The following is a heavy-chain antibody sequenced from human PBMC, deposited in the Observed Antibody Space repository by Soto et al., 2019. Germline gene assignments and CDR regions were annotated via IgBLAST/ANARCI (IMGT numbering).Heavy chain of an antibody. CDR2: RRRSATKFAT. CDR3: ARGQGAAIGDYYYHDMDV. V-gene: IGHV3-73*01. D-gene: IGHD2-2*02. Sequence: GGSLRLSCVASGISFSGSDIHWVRQASGKGMEWCGRRRRSATKFATASSASVKGRLTFSRDDSKNTAFLQVNTLKPGDTAVFYCARGQGAAIGDYYYHDMDVWGQGTTVTVSS. J-gene: IGHJ6*02. CDR1: GISFSGSD.